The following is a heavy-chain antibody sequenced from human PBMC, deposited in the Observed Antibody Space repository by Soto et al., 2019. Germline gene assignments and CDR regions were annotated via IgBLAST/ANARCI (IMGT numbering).Heavy chain of an antibody. CDR2: IDWDDDK. Sequence: GPELVNATRTLALTCTFSGFSLNNSGMCVSWIRQPPGKALEWLALIDWDDDKYYSTSLKTRLTISKDTSKNQVVLTMTNMDPVDTATYYCARSAHYDSSGYYPGWFQHWGQGTLVTVSS. J-gene: IGHJ1*01. CDR3: ARSAHYDSSGYYPGWFQH. V-gene: IGHV2-70*01. CDR1: GFSLNNSGMC. D-gene: IGHD3-22*01.